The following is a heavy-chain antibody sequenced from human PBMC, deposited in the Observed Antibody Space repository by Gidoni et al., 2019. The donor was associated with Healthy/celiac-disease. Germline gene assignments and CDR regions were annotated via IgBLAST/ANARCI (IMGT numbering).Heavy chain of an antibody. Sequence: QVPLVQSGAEVQQPVSSVRVSCQASGGTFSRHAIRWVRQAPGQVLEWMGGIIPIFGTANYAQKFQGRVTITADESTSTADMELGSLRSEDTAVYYCARGYCSGGSCYIFPYYYYGMDVWGQGTTVTVSS. D-gene: IGHD2-15*01. V-gene: IGHV1-69*01. CDR3: ARGYCSGGSCYIFPYYYYGMDV. CDR2: IIPIFGTA. CDR1: GGTFSRHA. J-gene: IGHJ6*02.